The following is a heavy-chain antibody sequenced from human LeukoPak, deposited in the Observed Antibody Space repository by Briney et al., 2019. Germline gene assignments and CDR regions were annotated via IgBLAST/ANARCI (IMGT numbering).Heavy chain of an antibody. CDR2: ISDSGST. V-gene: IGHV4-59*02. J-gene: IGHJ3*02. CDR3: ARDLGVMVRAFDI. CDR1: GGSVSRYY. Sequence: SETLSLTCTVSGGSVSRYYWSWIRQPPGKGLEWIGYISDSGSTSYNPSLKSRVTISVDTSKNQISLKLSSVTAADTAVYYCARDLGVMVRAFDIWGQGTMVTVSS. D-gene: IGHD5-18*01.